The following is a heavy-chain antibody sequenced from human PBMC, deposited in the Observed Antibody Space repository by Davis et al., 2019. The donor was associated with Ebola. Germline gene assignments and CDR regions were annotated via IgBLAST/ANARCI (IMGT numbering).Heavy chain of an antibody. D-gene: IGHD3-10*01. CDR1: GYSFTSYW. Sequence: GESLKISCKGSGYSFTSYWIGWVRQMPGKGPEWMGIIYAGDSDTRYSPSFEGQVTMSVDRSIPTAYLQWSTLKASDTATYYCARQESLYGWIDHWGQGTLVTVSS. V-gene: IGHV5-51*01. CDR3: ARQESLYGWIDH. J-gene: IGHJ4*02. CDR2: IYAGDSDT.